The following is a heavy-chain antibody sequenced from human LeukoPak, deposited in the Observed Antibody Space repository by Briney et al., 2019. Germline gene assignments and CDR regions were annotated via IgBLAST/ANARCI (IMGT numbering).Heavy chain of an antibody. CDR3: AKGITYYPIKY. Sequence: SETLSLTCAVYGGSFSGYYWSWIRQPPGKGLEWIGEINPSGSTNYSPSLKSRVTMSVDTSRKQFSLNLTPVTAADTAVYYCAKGITYYPIKYWGQGALVTVS. CDR1: GGSFSGYY. V-gene: IGHV4-34*01. CDR2: INPSGST. J-gene: IGHJ4*02. D-gene: IGHD1-26*01.